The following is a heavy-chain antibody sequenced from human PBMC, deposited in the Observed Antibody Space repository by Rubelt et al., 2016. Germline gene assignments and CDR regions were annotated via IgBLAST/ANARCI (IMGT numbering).Heavy chain of an antibody. CDR2: MSGSGGNT. J-gene: IGHJ4*02. V-gene: IGHV3-23*04. D-gene: IGHD3-10*01. CDR3: AKDYDYYGSDY. CDR1: GFTFSSYV. Sequence: EVQLVESGGGLVQPGGSLRLSCAASGFTFSSYVMSWVRQAPGKGLEWVSGMSGSGGNTYYADSVKGRFTISRDNSKNTLYLQLNSLRAEDTAVYYCAKDYDYYGSDYWGQGTLVTVSS.